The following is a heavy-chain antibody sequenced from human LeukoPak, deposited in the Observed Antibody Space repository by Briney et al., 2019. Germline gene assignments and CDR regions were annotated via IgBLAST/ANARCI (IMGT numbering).Heavy chain of an antibody. Sequence: ASVKVSCKASGYTFTNYGITWVRQAPGQGLEWMGWISAYNGKTYYAEKLQGRVTMTTDTSTSTAYMELRSLRSDDTAVYYCAREKYYDSSGENDYWGQGTLVTVSS. V-gene: IGHV1-18*01. CDR3: AREKYYDSSGENDY. CDR2: ISAYNGKT. J-gene: IGHJ4*02. D-gene: IGHD3-22*01. CDR1: GYTFTNYG.